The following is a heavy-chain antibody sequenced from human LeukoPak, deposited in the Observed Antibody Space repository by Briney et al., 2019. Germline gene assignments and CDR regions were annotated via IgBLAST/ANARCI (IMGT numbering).Heavy chain of an antibody. D-gene: IGHD2-15*01. J-gene: IGHJ4*02. Sequence: SQTLSLTCAISGDSVSSNSAAWNWIRQSPSRGLEWLGRTYYRSKWYNDYAVSVKSRITINPDTSKNQFSLQLNSVTPEDTAVYYCARTGYCSGGSCYLLDYWGQGTLVTVSS. CDR3: ARTGYCSGGSCYLLDY. V-gene: IGHV6-1*01. CDR2: TYYRSKWYN. CDR1: GDSVSSNSAA.